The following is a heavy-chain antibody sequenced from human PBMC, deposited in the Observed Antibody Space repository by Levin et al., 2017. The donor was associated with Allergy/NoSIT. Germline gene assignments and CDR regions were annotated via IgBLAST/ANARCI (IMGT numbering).Heavy chain of an antibody. CDR1: GFTFSSYW. D-gene: IGHD6-6*01. J-gene: IGHJ4*02. V-gene: IGHV3-7*01. CDR2: IKQDGSEK. CDR3: ARGIAGRADFFDS. Sequence: GGSLRLSCAASGFTFSSYWMSWVRQAPGKGLEWVANIKQDGSEKYYVDSVKGRFTISRDNAKNSLYLQMNSLRAEDTAVYFCARGIAGRADFFDSWGQGTLVTVSS.